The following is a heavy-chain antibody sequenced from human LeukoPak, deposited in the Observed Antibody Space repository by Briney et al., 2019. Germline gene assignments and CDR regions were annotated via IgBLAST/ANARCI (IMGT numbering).Heavy chain of an antibody. V-gene: IGHV4-59*12. CDR3: ARDWGFPLYGMDV. Sequence: SETLSLTCTVSGGSISSYYWSWIRQPPGKGLEWIGYIYHSGSTYYNPSLKSRVTISVGRSKNQFSLKLSSVTAADTAVYYCARDWGFPLYGMDVWGQGTTVTVSS. D-gene: IGHD3-16*01. J-gene: IGHJ6*02. CDR2: IYHSGST. CDR1: GGSISSYY.